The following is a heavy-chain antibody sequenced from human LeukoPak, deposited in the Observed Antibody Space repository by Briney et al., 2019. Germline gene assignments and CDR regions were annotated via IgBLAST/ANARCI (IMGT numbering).Heavy chain of an antibody. CDR1: GFTFSNYW. Sequence: GGSLRLSCAASGFTFSNYWMHWVRQAPGKGLVWVSCINGDGSMPTYADSVKGRFTISRDNAKNTLSLHMNSLRAGDTGVYYCARDGGNYSPQDYWGQGTLVTVSS. V-gene: IGHV3-74*01. CDR2: INGDGSMP. J-gene: IGHJ4*02. CDR3: ARDGGNYSPQDY. D-gene: IGHD4/OR15-4a*01.